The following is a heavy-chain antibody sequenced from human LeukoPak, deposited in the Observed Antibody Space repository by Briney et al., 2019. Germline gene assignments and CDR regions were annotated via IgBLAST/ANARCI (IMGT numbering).Heavy chain of an antibody. Sequence: PGGSLRLSCAASGFTVSSNYMSWVRQAPGKGLEWVSVIYSGGSTCYADSVKGRFTISRDNSKNTLYLQMNSLRAEDTAVYYCARVRSSSWYFDYWGQGTLVTVSS. V-gene: IGHV3-66*01. CDR2: IYSGGST. CDR3: ARVRSSSWYFDY. CDR1: GFTVSSNY. D-gene: IGHD6-13*01. J-gene: IGHJ4*02.